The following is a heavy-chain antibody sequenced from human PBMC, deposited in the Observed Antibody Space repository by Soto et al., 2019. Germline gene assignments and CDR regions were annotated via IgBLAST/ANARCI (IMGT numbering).Heavy chain of an antibody. CDR2: INAGNGNT. CDR3: ARDSSSFYWFDP. CDR1: GYTFTSYA. V-gene: IGHV1-3*01. Sequence: ASVKVSCKASGYTFTSYARHWVRQAPGQRLEWMGWINAGNGNTKYSQKFQGRVTITRDTSASTAYMELSSLRSEDTAVYYCARDSSSFYWFDPWGQGTLVTVSS. J-gene: IGHJ5*02. D-gene: IGHD6-6*01.